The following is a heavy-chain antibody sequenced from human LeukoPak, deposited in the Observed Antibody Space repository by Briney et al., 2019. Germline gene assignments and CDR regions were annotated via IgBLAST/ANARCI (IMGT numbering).Heavy chain of an antibody. J-gene: IGHJ4*02. CDR1: GFTVSSNY. Sequence: GGSLRLSCAVSGFTVSSNYMSWVRQAPGKGLEWVSVIYSDGSTYTADSADSVKGRFTVSSDNSKNTLYLQMNSLRAEDTAVYYCARDLLFTMVRGPYEGDYWGQGTLVTVSS. CDR3: ARDLLFTMVRGPYEGDY. D-gene: IGHD3-10*01. CDR2: IYSDGST. V-gene: IGHV3-53*01.